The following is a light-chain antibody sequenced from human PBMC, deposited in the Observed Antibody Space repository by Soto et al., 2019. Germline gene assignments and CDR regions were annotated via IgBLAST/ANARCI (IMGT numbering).Light chain of an antibody. Sequence: QSALTQPPSASGSPGQSVTISCTGTSSDVGGYNYVSWYRQHPGKVPKLLIYEVSKRPSGVPDRFSGSKSGNTASLTVSGLQAEDEADYYCSSYAGSNNLGVFGTGTKVTVL. V-gene: IGLV2-8*01. CDR3: SSYAGSNNLGV. CDR2: EVS. J-gene: IGLJ1*01. CDR1: SSDVGGYNY.